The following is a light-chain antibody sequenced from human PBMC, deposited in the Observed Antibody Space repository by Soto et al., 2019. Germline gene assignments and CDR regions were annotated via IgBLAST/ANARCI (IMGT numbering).Light chain of an antibody. CDR1: QSVSSNY. J-gene: IGKJ3*01. CDR3: QQSGISFT. CDR2: GAS. V-gene: IGKV3-20*01. Sequence: EVVLTQSPGTLSLSPGERATLSCRASQSVSSNYLGWYQQKPDQPPRLLIHGASIKATGTPDRFSGSGSGTGFPLTIRRGEPEDFAVYYCQQSGISFTFGPGTKVDIK.